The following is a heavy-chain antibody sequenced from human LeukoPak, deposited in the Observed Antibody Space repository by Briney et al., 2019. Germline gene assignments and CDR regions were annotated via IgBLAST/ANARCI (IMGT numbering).Heavy chain of an antibody. CDR3: ARSRGRGGIVVVYFDY. V-gene: IGHV3-7*01. D-gene: IGHD3-22*01. CDR1: GFTFSSYA. CDR2: IKQDGSEK. J-gene: IGHJ4*02. Sequence: GGSLRLSCAASGFTFSSYAMSWVRQAPGKGLEWVANIKQDGSEKYYVDSVKGRFTISRDNAKNSLYLQMNSLRAEDTAVYYCARSRGRGGIVVVYFDYWGQGTLVTVSS.